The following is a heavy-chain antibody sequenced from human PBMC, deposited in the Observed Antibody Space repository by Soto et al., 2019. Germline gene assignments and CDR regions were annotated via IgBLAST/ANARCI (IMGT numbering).Heavy chain of an antibody. V-gene: IGHV3-30-3*01. CDR3: ARENSRISPRLFQH. Sequence: EGSLRLSCVASGFIFSDYAMHWARQAPGKGLEWVALISPAGTNQYYADSAKGRFTISRDNSKNTLYLQMNSLRPEDTGLYYCARENSRISPRLFQHWGQGTLVTVSS. J-gene: IGHJ1*01. CDR2: ISPAGTNQ. D-gene: IGHD6-6*01. CDR1: GFIFSDYA.